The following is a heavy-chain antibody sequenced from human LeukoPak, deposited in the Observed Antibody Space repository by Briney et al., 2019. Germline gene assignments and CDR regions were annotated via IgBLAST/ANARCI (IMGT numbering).Heavy chain of an antibody. V-gene: IGHV4-59*01. CDR1: GGSISSYY. D-gene: IGHD2-2*01. CDR3: ARGVVGYCSSTSCRHNWFDP. J-gene: IGHJ5*02. CDR2: IYYSGGT. Sequence: PSETLSLTCTVSGGSISSYYWSWIRQPPGKGLEWIGYIYYSGGTNYNPSLKSRVTISVDTSKNQFSLKLSSVTAADTAVYYCARGVVGYCSSTSCRHNWFDPWGQGTLVTVSS.